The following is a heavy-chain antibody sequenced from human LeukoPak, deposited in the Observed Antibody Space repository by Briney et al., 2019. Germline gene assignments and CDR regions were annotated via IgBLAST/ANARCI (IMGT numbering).Heavy chain of an antibody. CDR1: GYTFTSYY. D-gene: IGHD4-17*01. J-gene: IGHJ4*02. CDR3: ARCYGDYGQEVDY. Sequence: GASVKVSCKASGYTFTSYYMHLVRQAPGQGLEWMGIINPSGGSTSYAQKFQGKVTMTRDTSTSTVYMEPRSLRSEDTAVYYCARCYGDYGQEVDYWGQGTLVTVSS. V-gene: IGHV1-46*01. CDR2: INPSGGST.